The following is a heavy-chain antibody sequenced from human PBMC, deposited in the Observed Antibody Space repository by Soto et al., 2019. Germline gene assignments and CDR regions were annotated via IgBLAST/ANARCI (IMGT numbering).Heavy chain of an antibody. CDR2: MSPSSGNT. V-gene: IGHV1-8*01. CDR1: GYTFTSYD. Sequence: QVQLVQSGAEVREPGASVKVSCKASGYTFTSYDINWVRQATGQGLEWMGWMSPSSGNTGYAQTFQGRVAMTRDTSIGTAYIELSSLRSEDTAVYFCVRGEWELGYWGQGTLVTVSS. CDR3: VRGEWELGY. D-gene: IGHD1-26*01. J-gene: IGHJ4*02.